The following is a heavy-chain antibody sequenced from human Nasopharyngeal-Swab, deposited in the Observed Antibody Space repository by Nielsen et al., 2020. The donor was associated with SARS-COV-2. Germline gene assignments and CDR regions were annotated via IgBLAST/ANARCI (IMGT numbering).Heavy chain of an antibody. CDR2: INPNSGGT. CDR3: ARGIVVVPAAEYYYYGMDV. J-gene: IGHJ6*02. D-gene: IGHD2-2*01. CDR1: GYTFTGYY. Sequence: ASVKVSCKASGYTFTGYYMHWVRQAPGQGLVWMGWINPNSGGTNYAQKFQGRVTMTRDTSISTAYMELSRLRSDDTAVYYCARGIVVVPAAEYYYYGMDVWGQGTTVTVSS. V-gene: IGHV1-2*02.